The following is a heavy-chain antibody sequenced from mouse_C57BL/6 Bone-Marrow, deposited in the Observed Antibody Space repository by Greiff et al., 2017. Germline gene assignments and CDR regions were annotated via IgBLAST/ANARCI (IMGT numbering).Heavy chain of an antibody. D-gene: IGHD1-1*01. J-gene: IGHJ2*01. CDR2: IYPGSGST. V-gene: IGHV1-55*01. CDR3: ARSDYGSSYGY. CDR1: GYTFTSYW. Sequence: QVQLQQPGAELVKPGASVKMSCKASGYTFTSYWITWVKQRPGQGLEWIGDIYPGSGSTNYNEKFKSKATLPVDTSSSTAYMQLSSLTSEDSAFYYCARSDYGSSYGYWGQGTTLTVSS.